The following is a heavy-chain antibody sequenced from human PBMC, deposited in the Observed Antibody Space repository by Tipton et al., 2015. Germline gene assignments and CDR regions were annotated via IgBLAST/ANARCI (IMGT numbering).Heavy chain of an antibody. CDR2: IYPGDSET. Sequence: VQLVQSGAEVKKPGESLKISCKGSGYSFTSYWIGWVRQMPGKGLELMGIIYPGDSETTYSPSFQGQVTISADKSISTAYLQWSSLKASDTAMYYCARHVSFYYDTHGSDALDIWAQGTMVTVSS. J-gene: IGHJ3*02. V-gene: IGHV5-51*01. D-gene: IGHD3-22*01. CDR1: GYSFTSYW. CDR3: ARHVSFYYDTHGSDALDI.